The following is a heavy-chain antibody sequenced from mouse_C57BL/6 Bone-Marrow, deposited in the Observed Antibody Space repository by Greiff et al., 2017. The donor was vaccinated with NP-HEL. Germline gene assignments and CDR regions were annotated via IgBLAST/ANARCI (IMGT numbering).Heavy chain of an antibody. V-gene: IGHV5-15*04. CDR3: ARRTGYYAMDY. Sequence: EVHLVESGGGLVQPGGSLKLSCAASGFTFSDYGMAWVRQAPRKGPEWVAFISNLAYSIYYADTVTGRFTISRENAKNTLYLEMSSLRSEDTAMYYCARRTGYYAMDYWGQGTSVTVSS. J-gene: IGHJ4*01. CDR1: GFTFSDYG. CDR2: ISNLAYSI.